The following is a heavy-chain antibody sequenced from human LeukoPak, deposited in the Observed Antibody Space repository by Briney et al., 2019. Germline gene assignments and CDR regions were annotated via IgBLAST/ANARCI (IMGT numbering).Heavy chain of an antibody. CDR2: INNDGRGT. CDR1: GFTFSSYW. Sequence: GGSLRLSCAASGFTFSSYWIYWVRQVPGKGLEYVSRINNDGRGTTYADSVKGRFTISRDNDKNTVYLQMNSLRPEDTAMYYCARGGLDHAFDVWGQGTMVTVSS. CDR3: ARGGLDHAFDV. V-gene: IGHV3-74*01. D-gene: IGHD3/OR15-3a*01. J-gene: IGHJ3*01.